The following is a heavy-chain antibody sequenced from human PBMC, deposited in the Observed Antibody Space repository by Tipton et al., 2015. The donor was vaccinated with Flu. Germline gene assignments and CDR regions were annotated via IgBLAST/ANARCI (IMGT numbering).Heavy chain of an antibody. Sequence: TLSLTCTVSGGSISSYYWTWIRQPPGKGLEWIGYIYYSGSTKYNPSLKSRVTISVDTSKSQFSLMLRSVTAADTAVYYCARLSYYDVDLKNFYFDYWGQGALVTVSS. D-gene: IGHD3-10*02. CDR1: GGSISSYY. V-gene: IGHV4-59*08. CDR3: ARLSYYDVDLKNFYFDY. J-gene: IGHJ4*02. CDR2: IYYSGST.